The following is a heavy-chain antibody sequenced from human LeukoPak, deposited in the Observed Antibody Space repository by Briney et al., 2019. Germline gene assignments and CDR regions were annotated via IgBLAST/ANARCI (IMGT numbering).Heavy chain of an antibody. D-gene: IGHD3-22*01. CDR3: ARDTMLARTDY. J-gene: IGHJ4*02. V-gene: IGHV3-7*01. CDR2: IKQDGSEK. Sequence: GGSLRLSCAASGFTFSSYWMSWVRQAPGKGLEWVANIKQDGSEKYYVDSVKGRFTISRDNARDSLYLQMNSLRAEDTAVYYCARDTMLARTDYWGQGTLVTVSS. CDR1: GFTFSSYW.